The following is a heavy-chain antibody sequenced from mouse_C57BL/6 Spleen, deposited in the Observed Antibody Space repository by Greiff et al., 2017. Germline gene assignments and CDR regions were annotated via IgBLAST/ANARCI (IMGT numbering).Heavy chain of an antibody. CDR1: GYTFTSYW. Sequence: QVQLQQPGAELVKPGASVKLSCKASGYTFTSYWMQWVKQRPGQGLEWIGVIDPSDSYTNYNQKFKGKATLTVDTSSSTAYMQLSSLPSEDSAVYYCAPLRGDAMDYWGQGTSVTVAS. V-gene: IGHV1-50*01. J-gene: IGHJ4*01. D-gene: IGHD1-2*01. CDR3: APLRGDAMDY. CDR2: IDPSDSYT.